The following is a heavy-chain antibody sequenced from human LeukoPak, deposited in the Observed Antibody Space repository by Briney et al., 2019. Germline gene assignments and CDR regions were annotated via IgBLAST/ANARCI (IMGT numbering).Heavy chain of an antibody. CDR3: ARDTPQHLKRFDY. Sequence: ASVKVSCKASGYTLDRFGIIWVRQAPGQGLGWLGWINPYNGKTIFGEKFQGRVIMTTDTSTSTVYMELTSLRSDDTAVYFCARDTPQHLKRFDYWGQGTLVAVSS. V-gene: IGHV1-18*01. CDR2: INPYNGKT. CDR1: GYTLDRFG. J-gene: IGHJ4*02.